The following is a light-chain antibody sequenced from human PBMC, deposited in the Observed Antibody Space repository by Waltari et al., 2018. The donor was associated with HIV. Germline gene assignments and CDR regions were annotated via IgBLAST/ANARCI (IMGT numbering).Light chain of an antibody. CDR3: QQYNKWPWT. CDR1: QNIANN. J-gene: IGKJ1*01. V-gene: IGKV3-15*01. Sequence: VLPHSPATPSVSPGAAATLSCRASQNIANNLTWNQQKPGQPPRLLIFGASTRATGIPARFSGSGSGTEFTLTISSLQSEDFAVYYCQQYNKWPWTFGQGTRVEIK. CDR2: GAS.